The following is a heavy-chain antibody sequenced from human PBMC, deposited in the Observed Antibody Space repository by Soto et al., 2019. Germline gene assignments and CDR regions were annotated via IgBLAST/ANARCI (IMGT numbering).Heavy chain of an antibody. Sequence: ASVKVSCKASGYTFTSYDIYWVRQATGQGLEWMGWMNPNTGNSGYAQKFQGRVTMTSDTSISTAHMELSSLRSEDTAVYYCARRAETNGWNGFGADKYYFDFWGQRTLVTVSS. V-gene: IGHV1-8*01. J-gene: IGHJ4*02. CDR1: GYTFTSYD. D-gene: IGHD1-1*01. CDR2: MNPNTGNS. CDR3: ARRAETNGWNGFGADKYYFDF.